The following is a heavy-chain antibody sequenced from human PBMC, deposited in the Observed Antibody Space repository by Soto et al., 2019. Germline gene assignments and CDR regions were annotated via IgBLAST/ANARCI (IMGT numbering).Heavy chain of an antibody. J-gene: IGHJ5*02. D-gene: IGHD6-13*01. CDR2: IIPIFGTA. CDR3: ARDSIAAPGFDP. V-gene: IGHV1-69*13. Sequence: SVKVSCKASGGTISSYAISWVQQAPGQGLEWMGGIIPIFGTANYAQKFQGRVTITADESTSTACMELSSLRSEDTAVYYCARDSIAAPGFDPWGQGTLVTVSS. CDR1: GGTISSYA.